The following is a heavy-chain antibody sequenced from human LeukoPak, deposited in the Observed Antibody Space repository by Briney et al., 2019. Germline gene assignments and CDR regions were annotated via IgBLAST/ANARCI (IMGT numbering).Heavy chain of an antibody. V-gene: IGHV1-46*01. CDR3: ARDFGDYLHFDY. CDR1: GGTFSSCA. J-gene: IGHJ4*02. CDR2: INPSGGST. Sequence: GASVKVSCKTSGGTFSSCAFSWVRRAPGQGREWMGIINPSGGSTSYAQKFQGRVTLTRDMSTRTVYMELSSLRSEDTAVYYCARDFGDYLHFDYWGQGTLVTVSS. D-gene: IGHD4-17*01.